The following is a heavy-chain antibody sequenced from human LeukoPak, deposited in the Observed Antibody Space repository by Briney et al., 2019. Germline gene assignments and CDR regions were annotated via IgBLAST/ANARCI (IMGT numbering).Heavy chain of an antibody. CDR3: ARDMVYYFDY. CDR1: GGSISSYY. Sequence: TSETLSLTCTVPGGSISSYYWSWIRQPAGKGLEWTGRIYTSGSTNYNPSLKSRVTMSVDTSKNQFSLKLSSVTAADTAVYYCARDMVYYFDYWGQGTLVTVSS. V-gene: IGHV4-4*07. D-gene: IGHD2-8*01. CDR2: IYTSGST. J-gene: IGHJ4*02.